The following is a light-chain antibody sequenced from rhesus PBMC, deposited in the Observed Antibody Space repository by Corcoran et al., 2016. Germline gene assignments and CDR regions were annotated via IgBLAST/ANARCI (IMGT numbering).Light chain of an antibody. V-gene: IGKV2-78*01. CDR2: LGS. J-gene: IGKJ3*01. CDR3: MQTLQTPFT. Sequence: DIVMTQTPLSLPVTPGEPASISCRSSQSLLDSDGYTPLHWYLQKPGQSPQLLISLGSHRASGVPDRFSGRGEGTGFTLKISRVEAEDVGVYYCMQTLQTPFTFGPGTKLDIK. CDR1: QSLLDSDGYTP.